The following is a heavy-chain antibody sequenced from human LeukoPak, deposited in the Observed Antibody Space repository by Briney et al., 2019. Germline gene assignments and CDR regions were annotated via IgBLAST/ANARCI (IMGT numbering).Heavy chain of an antibody. CDR1: GGSITNNNCY. V-gene: IGHV3-21*01. J-gene: IGHJ4*02. CDR2: ISSSSSYI. D-gene: IGHD6-19*01. Sequence: PSETLSLTCTVSGGSITNNNCYWGWVRQPPGKGLEWVSSISSSSSYIYYADSVKGRFTISRDNAKNSLYLQMNSLRAEDTAVYYCARDPWSSGWYDYWGQGTLVTVSS. CDR3: ARDPWSSGWYDY.